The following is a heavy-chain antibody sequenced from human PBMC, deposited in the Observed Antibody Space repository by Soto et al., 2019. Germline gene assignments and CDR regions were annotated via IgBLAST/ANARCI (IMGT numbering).Heavy chain of an antibody. J-gene: IGHJ6*03. CDR1: GFTFSHYY. V-gene: IGHV3-11*01. CDR2: ISSSGSTI. D-gene: IGHD2-2*02. Sequence: PGGSLRLSCAASGFTFSHYYMSWIRQAPGKGLEWVSYISSSGSTIYYADSVKGRFTISRDNAKNSLYLQMNSLRAEDTAVYYCARALGDCSSTSCYIGYYYYYYMDVWGKGTTVTVSS. CDR3: ARALGDCSSTSCYIGYYYYYYMDV.